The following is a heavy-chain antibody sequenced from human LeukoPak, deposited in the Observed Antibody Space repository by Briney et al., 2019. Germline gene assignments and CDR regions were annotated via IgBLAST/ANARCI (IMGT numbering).Heavy chain of an antibody. V-gene: IGHV4-39*01. CDR3: ARLHYGGNYGYYCYYMDV. Sequence: SETLSLTCTVSGGSISSSSYYWGWIRQPPGKGLEWIGSIYYTGSTYYNPSLKSRVTISVGTSKNQFSLKLSSVTAADTAVYYCARLHYGGNYGYYCYYMDVWGKGTTVTISS. J-gene: IGHJ6*03. D-gene: IGHD4-23*01. CDR2: IYYTGST. CDR1: GGSISSSSYY.